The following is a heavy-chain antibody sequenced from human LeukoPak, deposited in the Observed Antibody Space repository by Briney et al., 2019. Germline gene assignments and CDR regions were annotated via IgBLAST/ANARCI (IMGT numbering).Heavy chain of an antibody. CDR1: GFTFSSYA. CDR3: AQLGLI. J-gene: IGHJ4*02. Sequence: PGGSLRLSCVGSGFTFSSYAMSWVRQAPGGGVEWVSSIFGSGYTTYYADSVKGRSTIYRDNSKNTVYVQMKSLRAGDGAVIYFAQLGLIWGQGTLVTVSS. D-gene: IGHD5-18*01. V-gene: IGHV3-23*01. CDR2: IFGSGYTT.